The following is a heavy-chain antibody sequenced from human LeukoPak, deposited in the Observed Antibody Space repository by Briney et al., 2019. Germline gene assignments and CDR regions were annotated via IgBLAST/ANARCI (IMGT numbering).Heavy chain of an antibody. CDR1: GFTFSSYW. CDR3: ARSQWNPGKTTQTT. J-gene: IGHJ5*02. V-gene: IGHV3-7*03. D-gene: IGHD1-1*01. Sequence: GGSLRLSCAASGFTFSSYWMSWVRQAPGKGLEWVANIKQDGSEKYYVDSVKGRFTISRDDAKNSLYLQMNSLRAEDTAVYYCARSQWNPGKTTQTTWGQGTLVTVSS. CDR2: IKQDGSEK.